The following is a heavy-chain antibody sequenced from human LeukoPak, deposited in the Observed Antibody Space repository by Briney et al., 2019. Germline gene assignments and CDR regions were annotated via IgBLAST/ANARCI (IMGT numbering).Heavy chain of an antibody. CDR1: GGSISSYY. CDR3: ARHRLEYYYDSSGYYWDAFDI. CDR2: IYYSGST. V-gene: IGHV4-59*08. Sequence: SETLSLTCTVSGGSISSYYWSWIRQPPGKGLEWIGYIYYSGSTNYNPSLKSRVTISVDTSKNQFSLKLSSVTAADTAVYYCARHRLEYYYDSSGYYWDAFDIWGQGTMVTVSS. J-gene: IGHJ3*02. D-gene: IGHD3-22*01.